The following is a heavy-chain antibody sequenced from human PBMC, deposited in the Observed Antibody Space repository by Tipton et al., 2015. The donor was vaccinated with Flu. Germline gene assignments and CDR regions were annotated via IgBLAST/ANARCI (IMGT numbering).Heavy chain of an antibody. CDR3: ARQIYTSGELDYDYYYMDV. V-gene: IGHV1-18*04. Sequence: QLVQSGAEVEKPGASLRVSCKASGYTLTSYPISWVRQAPGQGLEWMGWISAYNGDTNYAQKLQGRVTMTTDTSTSTAYMELRSLRSDDTAVYYCARQIYTSGELDYDYYYMDVWGKGTTVTVSS. J-gene: IGHJ6*03. D-gene: IGHD6-25*01. CDR2: ISAYNGDT. CDR1: GYTLTSYP.